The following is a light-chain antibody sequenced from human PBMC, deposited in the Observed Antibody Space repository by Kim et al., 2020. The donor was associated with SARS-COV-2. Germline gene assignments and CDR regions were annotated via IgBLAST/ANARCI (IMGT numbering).Light chain of an antibody. Sequence: PRTTPRLTGRGTHLASNSLHRYQQQPGHAPVLVIYYHSDRPSGIPERFSGSNSGNTATLTISRVEAGDEADYYCQVWDSSSDPAVFGGGTQLTVL. J-gene: IGLJ2*01. CDR2: YHS. CDR1: HLASNS. CDR3: QVWDSSSDPAV. V-gene: IGLV3-21*04.